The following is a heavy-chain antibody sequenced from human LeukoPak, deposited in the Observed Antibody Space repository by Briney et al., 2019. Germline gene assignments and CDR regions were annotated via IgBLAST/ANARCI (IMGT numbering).Heavy chain of an antibody. V-gene: IGHV4-59*01. D-gene: IGHD4-17*01. CDR1: GGSISSYY. J-gene: IGHJ2*01. CDR2: IYYSGST. CDR3: ARDHRTVPGRYFDL. Sequence: ASETLSLTCTVSGGSISSYYWSWIRQPPGKGLEWIGYIYYSGSTNYNPSLKSRVTISVDTSKNQFSLKLSSVTAADTAAYYCARDHRTVPGRYFDLWGRGTLVTVSS.